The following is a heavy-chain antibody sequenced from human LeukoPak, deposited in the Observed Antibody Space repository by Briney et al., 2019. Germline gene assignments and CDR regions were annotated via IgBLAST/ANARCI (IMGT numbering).Heavy chain of an antibody. V-gene: IGHV1-18*01. Sequence: ASVKVSCKASDYTFTNYGTTWVRQAPGQGLEWMGWISTHDGHTICAQDLQGRVTMTEDTSTDTAYMELSSLRSEDTAVYYCATVGGNPGYYYYGMDVWGQGTTVTVSS. CDR3: ATVGGNPGYYYYGMDV. CDR1: DYTFTNYG. D-gene: IGHD1-14*01. J-gene: IGHJ6*02. CDR2: ISTHDGHT.